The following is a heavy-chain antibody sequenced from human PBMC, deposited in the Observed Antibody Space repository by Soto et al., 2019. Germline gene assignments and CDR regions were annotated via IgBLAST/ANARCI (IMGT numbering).Heavy chain of an antibody. J-gene: IGHJ6*04. CDR1: GGTFSSYA. CDR3: ARDMVTTVTKDYYCYGMDV. CDR2: IIPIFGTA. V-gene: IGHV1-69*13. D-gene: IGHD4-17*01. Sequence: SVKVSCKASGGTFSSYAISWVRQAPGQGLEWMGGIIPIFGTANYAQKFQGRVTITADESTSTAYMELRSLGSEDTAVYYCARDMVTTVTKDYYCYGMDVWGEGTTVTVSS.